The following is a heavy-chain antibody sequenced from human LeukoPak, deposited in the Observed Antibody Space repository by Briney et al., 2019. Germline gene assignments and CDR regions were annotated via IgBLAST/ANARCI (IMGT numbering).Heavy chain of an antibody. Sequence: PSETLSLTCTVSGVSISSGDYYWSWIRQPPGKGLEWIAYMYYSGSTYYNPSLKRRVTMSADTSKNQLSLKLSSVTAADTAVYYCARPYYYDSRIDPWGQGILVTVSS. CDR1: GVSISSGDYY. CDR3: ARPYYYDSRIDP. V-gene: IGHV4-30-4*01. J-gene: IGHJ5*02. D-gene: IGHD3-22*01. CDR2: MYYSGST.